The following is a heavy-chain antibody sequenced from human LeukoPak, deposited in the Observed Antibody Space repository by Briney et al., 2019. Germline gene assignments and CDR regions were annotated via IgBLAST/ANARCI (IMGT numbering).Heavy chain of an antibody. D-gene: IGHD4-17*01. V-gene: IGHV1-2*02. CDR2: INPNSGGT. Sequence: SLKLSCKASGYTFTGYYIHWVRQAPGPGLEWMGWINPNSGGTNYAQKFQGRVTMTRDTSISTAYMEVSRLRSDDTAVYYCARQASTGYWGQGTLVTVSS. CDR1: GYTFTGYY. J-gene: IGHJ4*02. CDR3: ARQASTGY.